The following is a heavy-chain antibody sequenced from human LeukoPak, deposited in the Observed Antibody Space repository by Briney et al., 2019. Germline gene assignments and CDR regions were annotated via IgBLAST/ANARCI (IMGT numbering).Heavy chain of an antibody. D-gene: IGHD3-22*01. CDR2: ISGSGDIT. CDR3: AKVGYYDSSGYYLDY. CDR1: GFPLRSYA. Sequence: GGSLRLSCATSGFPLRSYAMSWVRQAPGKGLEWVSAISGSGDITYYADSVKGRFTISRDNSKNTLYLQMNSLRAEDTAVYYCAKVGYYDSSGYYLDYWGQGTLVTVSS. J-gene: IGHJ4*02. V-gene: IGHV3-23*01.